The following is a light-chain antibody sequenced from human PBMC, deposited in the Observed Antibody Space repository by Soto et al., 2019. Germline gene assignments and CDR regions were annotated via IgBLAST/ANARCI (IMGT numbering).Light chain of an antibody. J-gene: IGLJ1*01. CDR1: RRDVGGYNY. CDR2: EVT. V-gene: IGLV2-8*01. Sequence: QSVLTQPPSASGSPGQSVRISCTGTRRDVGGYNYVAWYQQHPGKAPKLIIYEVTKRPSGVPDRFSGSKSGNTASLTISGLQSEDEADYYCCSYAGRYTDVFGTGTKLTVL. CDR3: CSYAGRYTDV.